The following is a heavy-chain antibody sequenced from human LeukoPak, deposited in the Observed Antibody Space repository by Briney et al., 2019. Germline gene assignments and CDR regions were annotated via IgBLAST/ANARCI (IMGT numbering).Heavy chain of an antibody. CDR3: AARPGEVAVPYDY. CDR1: GSTFSTYP. J-gene: IGHJ4*02. Sequence: PGGSWKPSLEASGSTFSTYPMPWVRKPQGKGLEWFSLISRGGDVTYYADSVKGRFTISRDSSKNTLYLQMHSLRAEDTAVYYCAARPGEVAVPYDYWGQGTLVTVSS. V-gene: IGHV3-23*01. CDR2: ISRGGDVT. D-gene: IGHD2-15*01.